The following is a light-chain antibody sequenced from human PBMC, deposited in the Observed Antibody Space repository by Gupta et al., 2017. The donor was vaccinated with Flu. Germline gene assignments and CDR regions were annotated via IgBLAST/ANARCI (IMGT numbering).Light chain of an antibody. CDR3: QQYNNWPPVT. J-gene: IGKJ4*01. V-gene: IGKV3-15*01. CDR1: QSISTN. Sequence: EIVMTQSPATLSVSPGERATLSCRASQSISTNLAWYQQRPGQAPRLLIHGAFSRATGTPARFSGSVSGTEFTLTISSLQSEDSGVYYCQQYNNWPPVTCGGGTRVEIK. CDR2: GAF.